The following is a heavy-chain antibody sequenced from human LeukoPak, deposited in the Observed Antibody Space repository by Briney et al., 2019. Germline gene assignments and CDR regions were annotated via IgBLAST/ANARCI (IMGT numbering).Heavy chain of an antibody. CDR2: ISRDGGTT. D-gene: IGHD2-21*01. CDR3: AKDRPVISY. CDR1: GFTFDDYS. V-gene: IGHV3-43*02. J-gene: IGHJ4*02. Sequence: GGSLRLSCTASGFTFDDYSMRWVRQPPGKGLEWVSLISRDGGTTHYADSVKGRFTVSRDNSKNSLYLQMNSLSTDDTAFYYCAKDRPVISYGGQGTLVTVSS.